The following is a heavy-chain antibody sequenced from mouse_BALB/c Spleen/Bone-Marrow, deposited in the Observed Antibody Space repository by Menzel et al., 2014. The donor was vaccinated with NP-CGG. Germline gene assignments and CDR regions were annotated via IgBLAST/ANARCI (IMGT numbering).Heavy chain of an antibody. V-gene: IGHV1-18*01. CDR3: TRREGGPFDY. J-gene: IGHJ2*01. Sequence: VQLQQPGPELVKPGASMKISCKASGYSFTGYTMNWVKQSHGKNLEWIGLINPYNGGTTYSQRFKGKATLTVDKSSSTAYMELLSLTSEDSAVYFCTRREGGPFDYWGQGTTLTVSS. CDR1: GYSFTGYT. CDR2: INPYNGGT.